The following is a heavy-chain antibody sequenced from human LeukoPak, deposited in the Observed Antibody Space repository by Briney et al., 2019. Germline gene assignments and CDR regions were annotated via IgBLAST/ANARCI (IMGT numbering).Heavy chain of an antibody. Sequence: GGSLRLSCPASGFTFSAYSMNWIRPAAGKGLAWISYIRGSGRSIFSADSVRGRFTISRDNSNNTLFLQMNSLRAEDTAVYYCARGRFYDTSAYNYFDPWGEG. CDR3: ARGRFYDTSAYNYFDP. D-gene: IGHD3-22*01. J-gene: IGHJ5*02. V-gene: IGHV3-48*01. CDR2: IRGSGRSI. CDR1: GFTFSAYS.